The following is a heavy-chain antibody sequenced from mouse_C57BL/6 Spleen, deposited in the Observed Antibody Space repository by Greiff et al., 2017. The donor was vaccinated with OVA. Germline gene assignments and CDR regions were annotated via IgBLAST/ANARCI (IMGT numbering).Heavy chain of an antibody. CDR1: GFTFSNYW. V-gene: IGHV6-3*01. CDR3: TRTYSNLYYFDY. D-gene: IGHD2-5*01. J-gene: IGHJ2*01. CDR2: IRLKSDNYAT. Sequence: EVQLVESGGGLVQPGGSMKLSCVASGFTFSNYWMNWVRQSPEKGLEWVAQIRLKSDNYATHYAESVKGRFTISRDDSKSSVYLQMNNLRAEDTGIYYCTRTYSNLYYFDYWGQGTTLTVSS.